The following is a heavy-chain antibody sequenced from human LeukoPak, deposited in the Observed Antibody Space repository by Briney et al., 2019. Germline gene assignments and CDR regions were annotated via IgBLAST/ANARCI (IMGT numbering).Heavy chain of an antibody. V-gene: IGHV1-46*01. J-gene: IGHJ6*03. D-gene: IGHD2-2*01. CDR2: INPSGGST. CDR1: GYTFTGYY. CDR3: ASSNCSSTSCYFKYYYYYMDV. Sequence: GASVKVSCKASGYTFTGYYMHWVRQAPGQGLEWMGIINPSGGSTSYAQKFQGRVTMTRDTSTSTVYMELSSLRSEDTAVYYCASSNCSSTSCYFKYYYYYMDVWGKGTTVTVSS.